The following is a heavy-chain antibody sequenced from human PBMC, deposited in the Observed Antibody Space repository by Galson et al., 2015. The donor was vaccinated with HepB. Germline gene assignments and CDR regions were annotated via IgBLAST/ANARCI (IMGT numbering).Heavy chain of an antibody. V-gene: IGHV1-69*13. CDR2: IIPIFGTA. CDR1: GGTFSSYA. J-gene: IGHJ3*02. Sequence: SVKVSCKASGGTFSSYAISWVRQAPGQGLEWMGGIIPIFGTANYAQKFQGRVTIAADESTSTAYMELSSLRSEDTAVYYCARSMVRGRAIQYAFDIWGQGTTVTVSS. D-gene: IGHD3-10*01. CDR3: ARSMVRGRAIQYAFDI.